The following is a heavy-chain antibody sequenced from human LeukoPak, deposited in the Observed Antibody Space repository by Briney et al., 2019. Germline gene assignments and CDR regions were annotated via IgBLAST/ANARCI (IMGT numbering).Heavy chain of an antibody. Sequence: GGSLRLSCAASGFTFSSYWMHWVRQAPGKGLVWVSRINSDGSSTNYADSVKGRFTISRDNAKNTLYLQMNSLRAGDTAVYYCARVRSSGWSYFDYWGQGTLVTVSS. V-gene: IGHV3-74*01. D-gene: IGHD6-19*01. CDR3: ARVRSSGWSYFDY. J-gene: IGHJ4*02. CDR2: INSDGSST. CDR1: GFTFSSYW.